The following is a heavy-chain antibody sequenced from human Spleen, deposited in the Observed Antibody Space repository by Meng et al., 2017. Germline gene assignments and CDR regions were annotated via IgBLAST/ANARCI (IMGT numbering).Heavy chain of an antibody. J-gene: IGHJ2*01. CDR2: IYYSGST. Sequence: SETLSLTCTVSGYSISSGYYWGWIRQPPGKGLEWIGYIYYSGSTNYNPSLKSRVTISVDTSKNQFSLKLSSVTAADTAVYFCARENWIQEWLTYWYFDLWGRGNRV. D-gene: IGHD5-18*01. CDR3: ARENWIQEWLTYWYFDL. V-gene: IGHV4-61*01. CDR1: GYSISSGYY.